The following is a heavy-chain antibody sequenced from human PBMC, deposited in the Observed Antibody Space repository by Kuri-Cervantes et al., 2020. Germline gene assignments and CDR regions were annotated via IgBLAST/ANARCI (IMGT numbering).Heavy chain of an antibody. D-gene: IGHD2-15*01. Sequence: GESLKSSCAASGITLSSYSMHWVRQAPGKGLEWVSYISSSGSTIYYADSVKGRFTISRDNAKNSLYLQMNSLRAEDTAVYYCAGGVCNGSSCYPDYWGQGTLVTVSS. CDR3: AGGVCNGSSCYPDY. CDR2: ISSSGSTI. J-gene: IGHJ4*02. V-gene: IGHV3-48*03. CDR1: GITLSSYS.